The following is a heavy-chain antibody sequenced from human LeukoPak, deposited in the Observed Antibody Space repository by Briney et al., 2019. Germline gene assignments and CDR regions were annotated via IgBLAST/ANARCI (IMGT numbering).Heavy chain of an antibody. D-gene: IGHD5-24*01. J-gene: IGHJ3*02. CDR1: GGTFSSYA. Sequence: GASVKVSCKASGGTFSSYAISWVRQAPGQGLEWMGRINPNSGGTNYAQKFQGRVTMTRDTSISTAYMELSRLRSDDTAVYYCARTEMATIEDDAFDIWGQGTMVTVSS. CDR2: INPNSGGT. CDR3: ARTEMATIEDDAFDI. V-gene: IGHV1-2*06.